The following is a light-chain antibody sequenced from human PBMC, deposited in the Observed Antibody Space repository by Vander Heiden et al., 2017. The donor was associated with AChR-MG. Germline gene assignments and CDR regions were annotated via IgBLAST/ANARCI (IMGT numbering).Light chain of an antibody. V-gene: IGLV2-14*01. CDR3: SSYTRSTTVL. CDR1: SGDVGAYDY. J-gene: IGLJ2*01. CDR2: GVG. Sequence: QSTLTQPASASGSPGQSITISCTGTSGDVGAYDYVSWYQQHPGEAPKLMIYGVGQRPSGVSNRFSGSKSGNTASLTISGLQAEDEADYYCSSYTRSTTVLFGGGTKLTVL.